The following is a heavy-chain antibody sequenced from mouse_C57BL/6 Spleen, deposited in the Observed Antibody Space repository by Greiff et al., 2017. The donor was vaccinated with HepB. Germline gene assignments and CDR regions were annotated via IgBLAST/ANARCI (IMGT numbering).Heavy chain of an antibody. J-gene: IGHJ3*01. Sequence: VQLQESGPELVKPGASVKISCKASGYAFSSSWMNWVKQRPGKGLEWIGRIYPGDGDTNYNGKFKGKATLTADKSSSTAYMQLSSLTSEDSAVYFCARSWIGTTRGFAYWGQGTLVTVSA. D-gene: IGHD1-1*01. V-gene: IGHV1-82*01. CDR2: IYPGDGDT. CDR3: ARSWIGTTRGFAY. CDR1: GYAFSSSW.